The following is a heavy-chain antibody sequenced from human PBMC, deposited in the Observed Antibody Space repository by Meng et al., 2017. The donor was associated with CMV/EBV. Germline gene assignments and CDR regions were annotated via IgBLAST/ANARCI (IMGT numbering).Heavy chain of an antibody. CDR3: ARVVPAAIGTIDY. CDR2: INPNSGGT. V-gene: IGHV1-2*02. D-gene: IGHD2-2*01. Sequence: ASVKVSCKASGYTFTGYYMHWVRQVPGQGLEWMGWINPNSGGTNYAQKFQGRVTMTRDTSISTAYMELSRLRSDDTAVYYCARVVPAAIGTIDYWGQGTLVTVSS. J-gene: IGHJ4*02. CDR1: GYTFTGYY.